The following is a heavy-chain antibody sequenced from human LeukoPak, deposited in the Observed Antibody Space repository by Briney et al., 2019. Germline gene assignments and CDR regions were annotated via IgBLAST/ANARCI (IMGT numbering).Heavy chain of an antibody. CDR2: IWYDGSNK. CDR1: GLXFSSYG. D-gene: IGHD3-16*01. J-gene: IGHJ4*02. CDR3: ARALHFEGFGPFDY. V-gene: IGHV3-33*01. Sequence: PGGSLRLSCAASGLXFSSYGIHWVRQAPGKGLEWVAVIWYDGSNKYYADSVKGRFTISRDNSKNTLYLQMNSLRAEDTAVYYCARALHFEGFGPFDYWGQGTLVTVSS.